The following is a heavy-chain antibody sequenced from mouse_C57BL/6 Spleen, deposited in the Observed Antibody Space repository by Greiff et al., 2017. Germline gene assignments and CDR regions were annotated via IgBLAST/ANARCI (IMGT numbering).Heavy chain of an antibody. CDR2: IDPETGGT. D-gene: IGHD1-1*01. CDR3: TRSATT. Sequence: QVQLKESGAELVRPGASVTLSCKASGYTFTDYEMHWVKQTPVHGLEWIGAIDPETGGTAYNQKFKGKAILTADKSSSTAYMELRSLTSEDSAVYYCTRSATTWGQGTLVTVSA. J-gene: IGHJ3*01. CDR1: GYTFTDYE. V-gene: IGHV1-15*01.